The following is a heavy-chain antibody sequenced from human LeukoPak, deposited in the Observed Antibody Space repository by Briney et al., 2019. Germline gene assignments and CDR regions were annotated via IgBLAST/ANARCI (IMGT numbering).Heavy chain of an antibody. J-gene: IGHJ4*02. CDR3: AINGRGDSGYVNFDY. CDR2: RNSDSI. Sequence: HPGGSLRLSCAASGFTFDDDDMRWVRDAPGEGVEWGSGRNSDSIGYVYCVKGGFTTSRDNANNSLYLQMNSLRAEDTAFYYCAINGRGDSGYVNFDYWGQGTLVTVSS. D-gene: IGHD5-12*01. CDR1: GFTFDDDD. V-gene: IGHV3-9*01.